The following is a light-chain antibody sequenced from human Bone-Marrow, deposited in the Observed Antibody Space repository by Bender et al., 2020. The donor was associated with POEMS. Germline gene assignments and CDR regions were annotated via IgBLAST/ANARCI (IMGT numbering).Light chain of an antibody. V-gene: IGLV1-44*01. CDR1: SANIGSNT. J-gene: IGLJ3*02. CDR2: SNN. Sequence: QSALTQPASVSGSPGQRVTISCSGSSANIGSNTVVWYQQLPGSAPRLLIYSNNLRPSGVPARFSGSKSGTSASLAITGLQAEDEADYYCQSYDSSLSVWVFGGGTKLTVL. CDR3: QSYDSSLSVWV.